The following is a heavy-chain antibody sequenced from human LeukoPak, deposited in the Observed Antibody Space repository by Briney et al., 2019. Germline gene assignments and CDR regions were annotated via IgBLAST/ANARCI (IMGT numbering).Heavy chain of an antibody. CDR2: ISSSGSTI. Sequence: GGSLRLSCAASGFTFSDFYMSWIRQAPGKGLEWVSYISSSGSTIYYADSVKGRSTISRDNAKNSLYLQMNSLRAEDTAVYYCARRDSSSWYAVHYWGQGTLVTVSS. D-gene: IGHD6-13*01. CDR1: GFTFSDFY. CDR3: ARRDSSSWYAVHY. V-gene: IGHV3-11*01. J-gene: IGHJ4*02.